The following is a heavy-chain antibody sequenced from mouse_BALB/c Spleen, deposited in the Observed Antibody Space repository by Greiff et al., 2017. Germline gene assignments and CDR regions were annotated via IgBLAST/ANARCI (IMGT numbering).Heavy chain of an antibody. Sequence: VQLQQSGPELVKPGASVKMSCKASGYTFTSYVMHWVKQKPGQGLEWIGYINPYNDGTKYNEKFKGEATLTSDKSSSTAYMELSSLTSEDSAVYYCAREDYYGSSLFAYWGQGTLVTVSA. CDR1: GYTFTSYV. V-gene: IGHV1-14*01. D-gene: IGHD1-1*01. CDR3: AREDYYGSSLFAY. J-gene: IGHJ3*01. CDR2: INPYNDGT.